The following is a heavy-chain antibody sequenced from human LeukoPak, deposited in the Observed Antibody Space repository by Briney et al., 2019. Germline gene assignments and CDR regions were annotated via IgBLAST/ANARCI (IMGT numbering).Heavy chain of an antibody. CDR3: ASPYCSGGSCYSHYYGMDV. V-gene: IGHV3-30*02. CDR1: GFAFSSYG. CDR2: TRYDGTNE. D-gene: IGHD2-15*01. J-gene: IGHJ6*02. Sequence: GGSLRLSCAASGFAFSSYGMHWIRQAPGKGLEWVAFTRYDGTNEYYSESVKGRFTISRDNSKNTLYLQMNSLRAEDTAVYYCASPYCSGGSCYSHYYGMDVWGQGTTVTVSS.